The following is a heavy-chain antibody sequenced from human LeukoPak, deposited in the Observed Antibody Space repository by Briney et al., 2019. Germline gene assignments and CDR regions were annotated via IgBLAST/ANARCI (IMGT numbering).Heavy chain of an antibody. CDR1: GFTFGDYA. V-gene: IGHV3-23*01. J-gene: IGHJ4*02. Sequence: GGSLRLSCTASGFTFGDYAMSWVRQAPGKGLEWVSSISSSGGSAYNADSVKGRFTISRDNSKNTLYLQMNSLRAEDTAVYYCAKASGHYYFDHWGQGTLVTVSS. CDR3: AKASGHYYFDH. D-gene: IGHD6-19*01. CDR2: ISSSGGSA.